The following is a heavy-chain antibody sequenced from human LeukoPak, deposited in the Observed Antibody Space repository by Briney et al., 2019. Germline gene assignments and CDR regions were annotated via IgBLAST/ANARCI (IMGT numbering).Heavy chain of an antibody. D-gene: IGHD3-22*01. CDR2: IIPIFGTA. J-gene: IGHJ4*02. CDR1: GYTFTSYA. V-gene: IGHV1-69*13. Sequence: ASVKVSCKASGYTFTSYAISWVRQAPGQGLEWMGGIIPIFGTANYAQKFQGRVTITADESTSTAYMELSSLRSEDTAVYYCAREDDSSGYEGIYFDYWGQGTLVTVSS. CDR3: AREDDSSGYEGIYFDY.